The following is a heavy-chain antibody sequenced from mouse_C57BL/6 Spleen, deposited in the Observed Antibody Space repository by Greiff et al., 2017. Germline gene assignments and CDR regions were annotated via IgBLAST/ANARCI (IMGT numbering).Heavy chain of an antibody. CDR3: ARSGGSYAMDD. CDR2: IHPNSGST. D-gene: IGHD3-2*02. Sequence: QVQLQQSGAELVKPGASVKLSCKASGYTFTSYWMHWVKQRPGQGLEWIGMIHPNSGSTNYNEKFKSKATLTVDKSSSTAYMQLSSLTSEDSAVYYCARSGGSYAMDDWGQGTSVTVSS. V-gene: IGHV1-64*01. J-gene: IGHJ4*01. CDR1: GYTFTSYW.